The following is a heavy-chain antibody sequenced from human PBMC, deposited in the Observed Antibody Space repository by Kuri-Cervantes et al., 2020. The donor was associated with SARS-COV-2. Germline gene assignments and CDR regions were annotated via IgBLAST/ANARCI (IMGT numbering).Heavy chain of an antibody. D-gene: IGHD5-18*01. Sequence: GGSLRLSCAASGFTVSSRYMTWVRQAPGKGLEWVSTIYTGGTTDYAVSVKGRFIIYRDNSKNTLHLQMNSLRAEDTAVYYCVGETDTAMAFFDYWGQGTLVTVSS. V-gene: IGHV3-66*02. CDR2: IYTGGTT. CDR3: VGETDTAMAFFDY. CDR1: GFTVSSRY. J-gene: IGHJ4*02.